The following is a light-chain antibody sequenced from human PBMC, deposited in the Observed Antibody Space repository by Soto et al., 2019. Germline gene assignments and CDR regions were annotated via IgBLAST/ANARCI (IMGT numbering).Light chain of an antibody. CDR2: VVI. J-gene: IGLJ3*02. Sequence: QSALTQPASVSGSPGQSITISCTGTSSDVGGYDFVSWYQHHPGKAPKLMIYVVIYRPSGVSNRFSGSKSGNTASLTISGLQAEDEADYYCSSYTSSGGWVFGGGTKLTVL. CDR3: SSYTSSGGWV. V-gene: IGLV2-14*01. CDR1: SSDVGGYDF.